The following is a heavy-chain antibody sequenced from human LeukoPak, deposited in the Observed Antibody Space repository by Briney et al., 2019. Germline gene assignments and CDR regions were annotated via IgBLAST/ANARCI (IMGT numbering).Heavy chain of an antibody. V-gene: IGHV3-66*01. D-gene: IGHD2-15*01. J-gene: IGHJ4*02. CDR3: ARDGRYCSGGSCYKPLDY. CDR1: GFTVSSKY. Sequence: HSGGSLRLSCAASGFTVSSKYMSWVRQAPGKGLEWVSVIYSGGSTYYADSVKGRFTISRDNSKNTLYLQMNSLRAEDTALYYCARDGRYCSGGSCYKPLDYWGQGTLVTVSS. CDR2: IYSGGST.